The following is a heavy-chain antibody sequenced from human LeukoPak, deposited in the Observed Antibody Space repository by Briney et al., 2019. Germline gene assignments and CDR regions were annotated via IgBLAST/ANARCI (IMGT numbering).Heavy chain of an antibody. CDR3: ARMRQWIRLGFDY. CDR2: IYYSGST. D-gene: IGHD5-18*01. J-gene: IGHJ4*02. V-gene: IGHV4-39*01. CDR1: GGSISSSSYY. Sequence: KSSETLSLTCTVSGGSISSSSYYWGWIRQPPGKGLEWIGSIYYSGSTCYNPSLKSRVTISVDTSKNQFSLKLSSVTAADTAVYYCARMRQWIRLGFDYWGQGTLVTVSS.